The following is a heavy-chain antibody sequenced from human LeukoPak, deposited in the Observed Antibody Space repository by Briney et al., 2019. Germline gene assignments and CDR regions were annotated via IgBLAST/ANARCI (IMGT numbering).Heavy chain of an antibody. CDR3: TRDGGYNAFDI. Sequence: GGSLRLSCAASGFTVSSNYMSWVRQAPGKGLVWVSRINSHGSSTSYADSVKGRFTISRDNAKNTLYLQMNSLRAEDTAVYYCTRDGGYNAFDIWGQGTMVTVSS. V-gene: IGHV3-74*01. D-gene: IGHD5-12*01. J-gene: IGHJ3*02. CDR1: GFTVSSNY. CDR2: INSHGSST.